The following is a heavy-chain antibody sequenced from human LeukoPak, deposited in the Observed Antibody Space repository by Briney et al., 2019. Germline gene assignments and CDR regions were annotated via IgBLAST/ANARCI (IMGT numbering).Heavy chain of an antibody. J-gene: IGHJ6*02. Sequence: PGGSLRLSCAASGFTVSSNYMSWVRQAPGKGLEWVSVIYSGGSTYYADSVKGRFTISRDNSKNTLYLQINSLRAEDTAVYYCARGTVINFYYYYGMDVWGQGTTVTVSS. V-gene: IGHV3-66*01. CDR2: IYSGGST. D-gene: IGHD4-17*01. CDR3: ARGTVINFYYYYGMDV. CDR1: GFTVSSNY.